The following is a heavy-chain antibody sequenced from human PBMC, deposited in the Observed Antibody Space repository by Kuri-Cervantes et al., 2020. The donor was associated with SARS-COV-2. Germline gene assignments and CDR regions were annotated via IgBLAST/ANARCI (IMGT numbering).Heavy chain of an antibody. CDR3: ARTVTTTPDY. J-gene: IGHJ4*02. V-gene: IGHV4-38-2*01. D-gene: IGHD4-11*01. Sequence: ESLKISCVVSDYSISSAYYWGWIRQPPGKGLEWIGNIFHTGNTYYNPSLKSRVTISGDTSKNQVSLKLSSVTAADTAVYYCARTVTTTPDYWGQGTLVTVSS. CDR1: DYSISSAYY. CDR2: IFHTGNT.